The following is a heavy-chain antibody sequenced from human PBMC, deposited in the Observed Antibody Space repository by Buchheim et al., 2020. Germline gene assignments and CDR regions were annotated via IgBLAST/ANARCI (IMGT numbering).Heavy chain of an antibody. CDR3: ARDNEGIAVAGSAFDI. J-gene: IGHJ3*02. D-gene: IGHD6-19*01. CDR2: IYTSGST. Sequence: QVQLQESGPGLVKPSQTLSLTCTVSGGSISSGSYYWSWIRQPAGKGLEWIGRIYTSGSTNYTPSLKSRVTISVDTSKNQFSLKLSSVTAADTAVYYCARDNEGIAVAGSAFDIWGQGT. CDR1: GGSISSGSYY. V-gene: IGHV4-61*02.